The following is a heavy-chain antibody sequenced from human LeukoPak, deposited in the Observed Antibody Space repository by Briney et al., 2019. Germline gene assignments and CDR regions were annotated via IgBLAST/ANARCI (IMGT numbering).Heavy chain of an antibody. Sequence: GGSLRLSCAASGFTFDDYDMRWVRQAPGKGLEWVSFISSSSSSIYYADSVKGRFTISRDNTKNSLYLRMNSLRVEDTAVYYCASAGEYYYGMDVWGQGTTVTVSS. CDR2: ISSSSSSI. D-gene: IGHD3-16*01. CDR3: ASAGEYYYGMDV. J-gene: IGHJ6*02. CDR1: GFTFDDYD. V-gene: IGHV3-48*03.